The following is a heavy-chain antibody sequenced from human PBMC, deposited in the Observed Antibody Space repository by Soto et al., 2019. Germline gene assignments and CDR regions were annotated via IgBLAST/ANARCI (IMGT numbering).Heavy chain of an antibody. CDR3: AREKRCMDG. CDR1: GYTFTSYD. V-gene: IGHV1-8*01. J-gene: IGHJ6*02. CDR2: MNPNSGNT. Sequence: QVQLEQSGAEVKKPGASVKVSCKASGYTFTSYDINWVRQATGQGLEWMGWMNPNSGNTGYAKKLQGRDTMTRNTSISTAYMELSSLRSEDTAVYYCAREKRCMDGWGQGTTVTVSS.